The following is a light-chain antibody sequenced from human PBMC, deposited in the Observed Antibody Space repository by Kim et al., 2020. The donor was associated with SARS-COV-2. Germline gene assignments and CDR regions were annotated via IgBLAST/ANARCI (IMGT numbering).Light chain of an antibody. V-gene: IGLV3-21*04. CDR2: YDT. Sequence: SYELTQPPSVSVAPGKTARITCGGNNIGSKTVQWYQQKPGQAPVLVIYYDTDRPSGIPERFSGSNSGNTATLTISRVEAADEADYYCHVWDISGDHPCVF. CDR3: HVWDISGDHPCV. CDR1: NIGSKT. J-gene: IGLJ1*01.